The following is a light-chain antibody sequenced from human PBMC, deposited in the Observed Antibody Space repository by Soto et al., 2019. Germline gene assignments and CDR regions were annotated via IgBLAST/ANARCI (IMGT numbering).Light chain of an antibody. CDR1: TSDIGGYDF. Sequence: QSALTQPASVSGSPGQSITISCTGTTSDIGGYDFVSWYQHHPGKAPQLIIYQVNNRPSGVSNRFSGSKSGNTASLTISGLQAEDEADYYCSSFTSTVILVFGGGTKVTVL. V-gene: IGLV2-14*01. CDR3: SSFTSTVILV. CDR2: QVN. J-gene: IGLJ2*01.